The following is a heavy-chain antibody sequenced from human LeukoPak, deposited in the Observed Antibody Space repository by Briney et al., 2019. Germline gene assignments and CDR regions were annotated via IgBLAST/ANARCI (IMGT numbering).Heavy chain of an antibody. CDR3: ARVSVAMVRGVALSNYYYYMDV. J-gene: IGHJ6*03. D-gene: IGHD3-10*01. CDR2: MNPNSGNT. CDR1: GYTFTSYD. Sequence: GASVKVSCKASGYTFTSYDINWVRQAPGQGLEWMGWMNPNSGNTAYAQKFQGRVTMTRNTSISTAYMELSSLRSEDTAVYYCARVSVAMVRGVALSNYYYYMDVWGKGTTVTVSS. V-gene: IGHV1-8*01.